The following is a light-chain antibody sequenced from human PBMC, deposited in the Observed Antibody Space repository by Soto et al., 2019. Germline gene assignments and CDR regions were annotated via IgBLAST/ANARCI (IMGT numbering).Light chain of an antibody. CDR2: EVS. CDR1: SSDVGAYNY. V-gene: IGLV2-14*01. Sequence: QSALTQPASVSGSPGQSITISCTGTSSDVGAYNYVSWYQQHPGTASTLMIYEVSNRPSGVSDRFSGSRSGNTASLTISGLQAEDESDYYCISYTSSSTWVFGGGTKLTVL. CDR3: ISYTSSSTWV. J-gene: IGLJ3*02.